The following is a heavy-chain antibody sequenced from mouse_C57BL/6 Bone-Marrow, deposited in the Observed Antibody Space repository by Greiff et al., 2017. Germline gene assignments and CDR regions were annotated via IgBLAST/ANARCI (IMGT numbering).Heavy chain of an antibody. J-gene: IGHJ2*01. CDR3: ARWLRHYFDY. D-gene: IGHD2-2*01. CDR2: INPGSGGT. Sequence: QVQLQQSGAELVRPGTSVKVSCKASGYAFTNYLIEWVKQRPGQGLEWIGVINPGSGGTNYNEKFKGKATLTAYKSSSTAYMQFSSLTSEDSAVXFCARWLRHYFDYWGQGTTLTVSS. CDR1: GYAFTNYL. V-gene: IGHV1-54*01.